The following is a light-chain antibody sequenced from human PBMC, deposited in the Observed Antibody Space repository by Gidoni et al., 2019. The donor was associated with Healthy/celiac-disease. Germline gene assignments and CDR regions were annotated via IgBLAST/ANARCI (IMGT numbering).Light chain of an antibody. Sequence: QSALTQPRSVSGSPGQSVTISCTGTSSDVGGYNYASWYQQHPGKAPKLMIYDVSKRPSGVPDRFSGSKSGNTASLTISGLQAEDEADYYCCSYAGSYTFVYVFGTGTKVTVL. CDR3: CSYAGSYTFVYV. J-gene: IGLJ1*01. CDR2: DVS. CDR1: SSDVGGYNY. V-gene: IGLV2-11*01.